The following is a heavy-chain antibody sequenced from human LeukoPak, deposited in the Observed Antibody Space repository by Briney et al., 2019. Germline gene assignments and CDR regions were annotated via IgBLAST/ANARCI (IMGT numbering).Heavy chain of an antibody. D-gene: IGHD3-10*01. CDR2: ISYSGST. J-gene: IGHJ5*02. Sequence: SETLSLTCTVSGGSISSHYWSWIRQPPGKRLEWIGYISYSGSTNYNPSLQSRVTVSVDTSKNQFSLRLTSVSAADTAVYYCVRGPYGSGISNWFDPWGQGTQVIVSS. V-gene: IGHV4-59*11. CDR1: GGSISSHY. CDR3: VRGPYGSGISNWFDP.